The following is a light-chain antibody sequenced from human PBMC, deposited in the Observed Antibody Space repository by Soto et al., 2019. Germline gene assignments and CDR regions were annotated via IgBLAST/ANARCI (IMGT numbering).Light chain of an antibody. Sequence: EIVLTQSPATLSLSPGERATLSCRASQSFSSFLAWYQQKPGQAPRLLIYDASNRATGIPARFSGSGSGTDFTLTISSLEPEDFAVYYCQQRSNWPQITFGQGTRLE. V-gene: IGKV3-11*01. J-gene: IGKJ5*01. CDR1: QSFSSF. CDR3: QQRSNWPQIT. CDR2: DAS.